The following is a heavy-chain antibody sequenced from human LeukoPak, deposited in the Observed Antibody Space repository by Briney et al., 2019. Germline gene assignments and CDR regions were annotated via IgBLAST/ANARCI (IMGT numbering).Heavy chain of an antibody. V-gene: IGHV1-18*01. Sequence: ASVKVSCKASGYTFTSYGISWVRQAPGQGLEWMGWISAYNGNTNYAQKLQGRVTMTTDTSTSTAYMELRSLRSDDTAVYYCARVDSSGWCGFRLFGYWGQGTLVTVSS. D-gene: IGHD6-19*01. CDR3: ARVDSSGWCGFRLFGY. CDR1: GYTFTSYG. CDR2: ISAYNGNT. J-gene: IGHJ4*02.